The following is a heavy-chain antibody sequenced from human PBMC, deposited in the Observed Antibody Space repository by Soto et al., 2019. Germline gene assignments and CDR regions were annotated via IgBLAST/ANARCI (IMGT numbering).Heavy chain of an antibody. CDR2: IYYSGST. CDR1: GGSISSGGYY. D-gene: IGHD5-18*01. V-gene: IGHV4-31*03. J-gene: IGHJ4*02. CDR3: ATLTWIQLYLDY. Sequence: SETLSLTCTVSGGSISSGGYYWSWIRQHPGKGLEWIGYIYYSGSTYYNPSLKSRVSISVDTSKNQFSLKLSSVTAADTAVYYCATLTWIQLYLDYWGQGTLVTVSS.